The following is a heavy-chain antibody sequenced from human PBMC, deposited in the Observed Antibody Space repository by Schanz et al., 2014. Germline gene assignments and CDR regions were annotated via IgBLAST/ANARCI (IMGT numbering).Heavy chain of an antibody. Sequence: QVQLQESGPGLVKPSQTLSLTCTVSGGSVSSGGDYWSWIRQHPGKGLEWIGEIYHSGNTNYNPSLKSRVTISLDTSKNQFSLTLTSLTAADTAVYYCARDTTWRLDLWGRGTLVTVSS. CDR1: GGSVSSGGDY. CDR2: IYHSGNT. D-gene: IGHD1-1*01. CDR3: ARDTTWRLDL. V-gene: IGHV4-31*03. J-gene: IGHJ2*01.